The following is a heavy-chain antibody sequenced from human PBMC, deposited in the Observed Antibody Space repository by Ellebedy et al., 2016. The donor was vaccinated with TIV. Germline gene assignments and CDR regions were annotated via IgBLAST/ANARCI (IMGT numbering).Heavy chain of an antibody. Sequence: PGGSLRLSCKGSGYSFTNYWIGWVRQMPGKGLEWMGIIYPGDSDTRYSPSFEGQVTISADKSISTAYLQWSSLKASDTAMYYGARSLAYGSGSSYGMDVWGQGSTVTVSS. D-gene: IGHD3-10*01. CDR1: GYSFTNYW. V-gene: IGHV5-51*01. CDR3: ARSLAYGSGSSYGMDV. J-gene: IGHJ6*02. CDR2: IYPGDSDT.